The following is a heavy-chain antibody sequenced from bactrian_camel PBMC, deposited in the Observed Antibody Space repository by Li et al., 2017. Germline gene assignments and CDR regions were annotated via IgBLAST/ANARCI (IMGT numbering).Heavy chain of an antibody. V-gene: IGHV3S53*01. CDR1: GFRFDGSD. Sequence: VQLVESGGGSVQAGGSLRLSCAASGFRFDGSDWGWYRQGPGRKCEVVSRTTSDSSTNYAGSVKGRFTISQDVPKNLVYLQMNDLKPEDTAVYYCAAEGPSWDSESCVNSEIGYWGQGTQVTVS. J-gene: IGHJ6*01. CDR2: TTSDSST. CDR3: AAEGPSWDSESCVNSEIGY.